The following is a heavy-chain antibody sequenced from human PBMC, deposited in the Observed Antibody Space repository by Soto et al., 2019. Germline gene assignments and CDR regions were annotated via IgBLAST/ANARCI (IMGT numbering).Heavy chain of an antibody. CDR2: IIPIIGIA. J-gene: IGHJ4*02. D-gene: IGHD3-10*01. V-gene: IGHV1-69*02. CDR3: AGGGSGSGFDY. Sequence: QVQLVQSGAEVKKPGSSVKVSCKASGGTFSSYTISWVRQAPAQGLEWMGRIIPIIGIANYAQKFQGTVTITADNSTITADMELSSLRSEDTAVYYCAGGGSGSGFDYWGQGTLVTVSS. CDR1: GGTFSSYT.